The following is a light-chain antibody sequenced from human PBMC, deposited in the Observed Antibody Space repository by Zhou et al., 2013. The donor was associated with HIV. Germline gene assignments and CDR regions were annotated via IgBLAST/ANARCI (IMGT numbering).Light chain of an antibody. CDR3: QQYDSSPQT. Sequence: EIVLTQSPATLSLSPGERATLSCRASQSVSTSLAWYQQKPGQAPRLLIFDASNRAPGIPARFSGSGSGTDFTLTISRLEPEDFALYYCQQYDSSPQTFGQGTKVEIK. CDR2: DAS. J-gene: IGKJ1*01. CDR1: QSVSTS. V-gene: IGKV3-20*01.